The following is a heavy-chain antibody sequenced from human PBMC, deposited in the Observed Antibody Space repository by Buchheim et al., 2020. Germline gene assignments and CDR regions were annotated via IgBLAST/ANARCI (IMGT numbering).Heavy chain of an antibody. Sequence: QVQLVESGGGVVQPGRSLRLSCAASGFTFSSYAMHWVRQAPGKGLEWVAVISYDGSNKYYADSVKGRFTISRDNSQNTLYLQMNSLRAEDTAVYYCARDRLVQFLGWFDPWGQGTL. CDR2: ISYDGSNK. CDR3: ARDRLVQFLGWFDP. CDR1: GFTFSSYA. J-gene: IGHJ5*02. D-gene: IGHD3-3*01. V-gene: IGHV3-30-3*01.